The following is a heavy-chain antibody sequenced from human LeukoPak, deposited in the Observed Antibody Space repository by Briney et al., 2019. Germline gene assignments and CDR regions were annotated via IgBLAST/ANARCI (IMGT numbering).Heavy chain of an antibody. CDR3: ASPLFIAAAIDAFDI. D-gene: IGHD6-13*01. J-gene: IGHJ3*02. V-gene: IGHV4-31*03. CDR2: IYYSGST. CDR1: GGSISSGGYY. Sequence: SQTLSLTCSVSGGSISSGGYYWSWIRQHPGKGLEWIGYIYYSGSTYYNPSLKSRVTISVDTSKNQFSLKLSSVTAADTAVYYCASPLFIAAAIDAFDIWGQGTMVTVSS.